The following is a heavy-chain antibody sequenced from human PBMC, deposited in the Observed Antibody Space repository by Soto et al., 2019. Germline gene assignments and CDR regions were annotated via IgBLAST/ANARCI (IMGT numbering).Heavy chain of an antibody. D-gene: IGHD2-2*01. CDR3: ARSQGSSTSLEIYYYYYYGMDV. CDR2: IIPISGIA. J-gene: IGHJ6*02. CDR1: GGTFSSYA. V-gene: IGHV1-69*01. Sequence: QVQLVQSGAEVKKPGSSVKVSCKASGGTFSSYAISWVRQAPGQGLEWMGGIIPISGIANDAQKCQGRVTITADESTSTAYMELSSLRSEDTAVYYCARSQGSSTSLEIYYYYYYGMDVWGQGTTVTVSS.